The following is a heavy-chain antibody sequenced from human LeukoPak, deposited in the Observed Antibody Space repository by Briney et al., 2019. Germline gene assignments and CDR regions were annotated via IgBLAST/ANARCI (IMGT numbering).Heavy chain of an antibody. Sequence: SETLSLTCTVSGGSISSSSYYWGWIRQPPGKGLEWIGSTYYSGSTYYNPSLKSRVTISVDTSKNQFSLKLSSVTAADTAVYYCASTLLNFDYWGQGTLVTVSS. CDR1: GGSISSSSYY. CDR3: ASTLLNFDY. CDR2: TYYSGST. V-gene: IGHV4-39*01. J-gene: IGHJ4*02. D-gene: IGHD2-15*01.